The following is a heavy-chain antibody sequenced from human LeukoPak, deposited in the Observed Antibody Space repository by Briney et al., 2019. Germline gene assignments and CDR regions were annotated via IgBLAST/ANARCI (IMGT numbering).Heavy chain of an antibody. J-gene: IGHJ3*02. V-gene: IGHV3-23*01. D-gene: IGHD6-19*01. CDR1: GFTFSSYA. CDR2: ISGSGGST. Sequence: GGSLRLSCAASGFTFSSYAMSWVRQAPGKGLEWVSAISGSGGSTYYADSVKGRFTISRDNSKNTLYLQMNSLRAEDTAVYYCAKDRSSGWFGMDAFDIWGQGTMVTVSS. CDR3: AKDRSSGWFGMDAFDI.